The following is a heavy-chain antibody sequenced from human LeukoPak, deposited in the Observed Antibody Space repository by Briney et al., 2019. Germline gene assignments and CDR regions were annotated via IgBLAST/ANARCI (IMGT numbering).Heavy chain of an antibody. CDR3: ATGNYYDSRGYYTFGY. CDR2: INGDGSTT. Sequence: GGSLRFSCAASGFTFSRYWMHWVRQVPGKGLVWVSLINGDGSTTSYADFVKGRFTISRDNAKNTLSLQVNSLRAEDTAVYYCATGNYYDSRGYYTFGYWGQGTLVTVSS. CDR1: GFTFSRYW. V-gene: IGHV3-74*01. J-gene: IGHJ4*02. D-gene: IGHD3-22*01.